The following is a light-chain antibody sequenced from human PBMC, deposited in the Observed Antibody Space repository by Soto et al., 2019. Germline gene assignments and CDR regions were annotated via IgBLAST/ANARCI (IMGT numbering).Light chain of an antibody. CDR1: QSVSSN. CDR2: GAS. J-gene: IGKJ2*01. Sequence: EIVMTQSPATLSVSPGERATLSCRASQSVSSNLAWYQQKPGQAPRLLIYGASTRATGIPATFSGSGSVTEFTLTISSLQSEDFALYYCQQYNNWPPYTFGQGTKLEIK. V-gene: IGKV3-15*01. CDR3: QQYNNWPPYT.